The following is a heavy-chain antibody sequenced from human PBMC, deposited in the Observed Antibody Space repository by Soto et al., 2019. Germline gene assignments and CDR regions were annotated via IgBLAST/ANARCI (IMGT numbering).Heavy chain of an antibody. CDR2: SYYSGST. CDR1: GDSIRIKNYE. V-gene: IGHV4-39*01. CDR3: ARQYYDSSGYSIAS. D-gene: IGHD3-22*01. Sequence: LSLTYAVSGDSIRIKNYELGWIRQPPGKGLEWIGSSYYSGSTYYNPSLKSRVTISVDTSKNQFSLKLSSVTAADTAVYYCARQYYDSSGYSIASWGQGTRAPVPP. J-gene: IGHJ4*02.